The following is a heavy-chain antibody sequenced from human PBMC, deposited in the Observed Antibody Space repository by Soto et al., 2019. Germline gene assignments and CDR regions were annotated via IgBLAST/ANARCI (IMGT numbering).Heavy chain of an antibody. J-gene: IGHJ4*02. CDR1: GFTFSSYG. CDR2: IWYDGSNK. D-gene: IGHD4-17*01. V-gene: IGHV3-33*01. Sequence: GGSLRLSCAASGFTFSSYGMHWVRQAPGKGLEWVAVIWYDGSNKYYADSVEGRFTISRDNSKNTLYLQMNSLRAEDTAVYYCARDYGDYRNLYYFDYWGQGTLVTVSS. CDR3: ARDYGDYRNLYYFDY.